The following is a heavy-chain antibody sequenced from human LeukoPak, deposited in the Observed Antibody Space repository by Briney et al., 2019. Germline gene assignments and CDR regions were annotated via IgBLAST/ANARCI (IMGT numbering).Heavy chain of an antibody. CDR1: GYTFTGYY. V-gene: IGHV1-2*02. D-gene: IGHD2-2*01. J-gene: IGHJ4*02. Sequence: ASVKVSCKASGYTFTGYYMHWVRQAPGQGLEWMGWINPNSGGTNYAQKFQGRVTMTRDTSISTAYMALSRLRSDDTAVYYCARGKIVVVPAAITEEYDYWGQGTLVTVSS. CDR2: INPNSGGT. CDR3: ARGKIVVVPAAITEEYDY.